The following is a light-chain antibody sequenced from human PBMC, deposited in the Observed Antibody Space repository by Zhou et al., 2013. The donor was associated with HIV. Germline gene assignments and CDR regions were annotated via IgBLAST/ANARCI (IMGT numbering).Light chain of an antibody. CDR2: AAA. CDR3: RQHNTLPQT. CDR1: QGINNY. Sequence: DIQMTQSPSSLSASVGDRVTITCRASQGINNYLAWFQQKPGQAPKSLIYAAASLQSGVPSKFSGSGSGTEFTLTISSLQLEDFATYYCRQHNTLPQTFGQGTKVEIK. V-gene: IGKV1-16*02. J-gene: IGKJ1*01.